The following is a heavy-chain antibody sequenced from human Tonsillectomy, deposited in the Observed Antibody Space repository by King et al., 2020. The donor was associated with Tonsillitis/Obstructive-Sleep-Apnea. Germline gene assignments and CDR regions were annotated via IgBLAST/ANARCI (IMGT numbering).Heavy chain of an antibody. CDR3: AKDIGTYSYGYSGFDY. J-gene: IGHJ4*02. D-gene: IGHD5-18*01. CDR2: ISWNSGSI. V-gene: IGHV3-9*01. CDR1: GFTFDDYA. Sequence: VQLVESGGGLVQPGRSLRLSCAASGFTFDDYAMHWVRQVPGKGLEWVSGISWNSGSICYADSVKGRFTISRDNAKNSLYLQMNSLRAEDTALYYCAKDIGTYSYGYSGFDYWGQGTLVTVPS.